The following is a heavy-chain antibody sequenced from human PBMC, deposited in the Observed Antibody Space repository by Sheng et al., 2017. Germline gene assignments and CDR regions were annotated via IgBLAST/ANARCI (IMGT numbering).Heavy chain of an antibody. CDR3: SPYREGAFDY. D-gene: IGHD2-2*01. CDR2: IKSKTDGGTT. Sequence: EVQLVESGGGLVKPGGSLRLSCAASGFTFNYAWMSWVRQAPGKGLEWVGRIKSKTDGGTTDYAAPVNGRFTISRDDSKNTLFLQMNSLKTEDTAVYYCSPYREGAFDYWGQGTLVTVSS. J-gene: IGHJ4*02. CDR1: GFTFNYAW. V-gene: IGHV3-15*01.